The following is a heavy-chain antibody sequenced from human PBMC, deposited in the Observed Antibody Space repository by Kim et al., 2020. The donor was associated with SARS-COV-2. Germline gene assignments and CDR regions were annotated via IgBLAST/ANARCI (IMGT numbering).Heavy chain of an antibody. V-gene: IGHV3-74*03. CDR2: INTDGRDT. J-gene: IGHJ4*02. CDR1: GFTFGSFC. D-gene: IGHD2-2*03. Sequence: GGSLRLSCAASGFTFGSFCMDWVRQVPGKGLLWVSRINTDGRDTSYADSVKGRFTISRDNAKNTLYLQMNSLRADDTAVYYCTRAIIGFNYFDPWGQGIL. CDR3: TRAIIGFNYFDP.